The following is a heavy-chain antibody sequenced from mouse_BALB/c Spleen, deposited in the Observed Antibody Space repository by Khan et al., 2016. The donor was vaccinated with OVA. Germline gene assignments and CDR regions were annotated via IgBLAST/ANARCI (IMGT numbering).Heavy chain of an antibody. J-gene: IGHJ4*01. V-gene: IGHV4-1*02. CDR1: GFDFSRYW. D-gene: IGHD3-1*01. CDR3: ARSGFYAMDY. CDR2: INPDSNTI. Sequence: EVKLLESGGGLVQPGGSLKLSCAASGFDFSRYWMSWVRQAPGKGLEWIGEINPDSNTINYTPSLKDKFIISRDNAKNTLYLQMSKVRSEDTALXYCARSGFYAMDYWGQGTSVTVSS.